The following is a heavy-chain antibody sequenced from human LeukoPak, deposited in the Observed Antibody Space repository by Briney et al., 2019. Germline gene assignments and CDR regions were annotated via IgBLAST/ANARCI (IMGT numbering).Heavy chain of an antibody. CDR2: ISRSSSTI. D-gene: IGHD6-13*01. V-gene: IGHV3-48*01. CDR3: AKAGYSSSWYDY. J-gene: IGHJ4*02. Sequence: GGSLRLSCAASGFTFSSYGMNWVRQAPGKGLEWVSDISRSSSTIYYADSVKGRFTISRDNAKNSLYLQMNSLRAEDTAMYYCAKAGYSSSWYDYWGQGTLVTVSS. CDR1: GFTFSSYG.